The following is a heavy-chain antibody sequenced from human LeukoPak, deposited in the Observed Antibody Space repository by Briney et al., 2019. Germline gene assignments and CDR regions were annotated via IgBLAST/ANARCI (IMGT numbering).Heavy chain of an antibody. CDR2: INPNSGGT. CDR1: GYTFTGYY. Sequence: ASVKVSCKASGYTFTGYYMHWVRQAPGQGLEWMGWINPNSGGTNYAQKFQGRVTMTRDTSISTAYMELSRLRSDDTAVYYCARDSPYYDSSSYPSPRYYFDYWGQGTLVTVSS. V-gene: IGHV1-2*02. CDR3: ARDSPYYDSSSYPSPRYYFDY. D-gene: IGHD3-22*01. J-gene: IGHJ4*02.